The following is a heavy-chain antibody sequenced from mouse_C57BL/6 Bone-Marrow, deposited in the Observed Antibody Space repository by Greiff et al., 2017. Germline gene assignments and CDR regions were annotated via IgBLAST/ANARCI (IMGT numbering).Heavy chain of an antibody. J-gene: IGHJ1*03. CDR1: GYTFTSYW. Sequence: VQLQQPGAELVKPGASVKLSCKASGYTFTSYWMHWVKQRPGRGLEWIGRIDPNSGGTKYNEKFKSKATLTVDKPSSTASMQLSSLTSEDSAGYYCARGMGCADWYFDVWGTGTTVTVSS. V-gene: IGHV1-72*01. CDR3: ARGMGCADWYFDV. D-gene: IGHD2-3*01. CDR2: IDPNSGGT.